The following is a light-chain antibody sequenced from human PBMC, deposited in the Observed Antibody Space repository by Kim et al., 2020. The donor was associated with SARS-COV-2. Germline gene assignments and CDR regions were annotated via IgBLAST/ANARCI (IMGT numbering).Light chain of an antibody. V-gene: IGLV3-19*01. CDR1: SLRSYY. CDR3: NSRDSNDNVV. CDR2: GKN. Sequence: VALGQTVRITSQGDSLRSYYATWYQQKPGQAPIVVIYGKNNRPSGIPDRFSGSSSGNTASLTITGTQAGDEADYYCNSRDSNDNVVFGGGTQLTVL. J-gene: IGLJ2*01.